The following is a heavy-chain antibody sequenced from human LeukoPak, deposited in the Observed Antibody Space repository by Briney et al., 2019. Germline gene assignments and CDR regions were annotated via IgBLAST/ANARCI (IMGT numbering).Heavy chain of an antibody. CDR2: ISYAGSNK. V-gene: IGHV3-30*18. CDR1: GFTLSSYG. J-gene: IGHJ3*02. D-gene: IGHD4-17*01. Sequence: PGRSLRLSCAASGFTLSSYGMHWVRRAPGKGLEWVAVISYAGSNKYYVDSVKGRFTISRDNFKNTLSLQMNSLRAEDTAVYHCAKDPNGDYIGAFDMWGQGTMVTVSS. CDR3: AKDPNGDYIGAFDM.